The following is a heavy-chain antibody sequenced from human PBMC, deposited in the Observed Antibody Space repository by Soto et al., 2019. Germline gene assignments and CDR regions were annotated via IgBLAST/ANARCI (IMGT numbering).Heavy chain of an antibody. CDR2: IYYSVIT. V-gene: IGHV4-59*01. Sequence: SETLSLTCIVAGDSISSYYWSWIRQPPGNGLDWIGYIYYSVITNXXPCFKSRXXISVDRPKNQXSLKLTCGTAAYTAVYYCARGVATIGPWGQGTLVTGSS. D-gene: IGHD5-12*01. J-gene: IGHJ5*02. CDR3: ARGVATIGP. CDR1: GDSISSYY.